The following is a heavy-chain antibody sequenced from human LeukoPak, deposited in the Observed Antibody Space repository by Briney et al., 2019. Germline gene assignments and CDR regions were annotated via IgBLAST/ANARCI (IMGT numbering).Heavy chain of an antibody. V-gene: IGHV3-23*01. CDR2: ISNSGVST. CDR3: AKGLKWELPIGS. J-gene: IGHJ4*02. D-gene: IGHD1-26*01. Sequence: GGSLRLSCAASGFTFSSYAMTWVRQAPGKGLEWVSAISNSGVSTYYGDPVKGRFTISRDNSKNTLYLQMNSLRAEDTAVYYCAKGLKWELPIGSWGQGTLVTVSS. CDR1: GFTFSSYA.